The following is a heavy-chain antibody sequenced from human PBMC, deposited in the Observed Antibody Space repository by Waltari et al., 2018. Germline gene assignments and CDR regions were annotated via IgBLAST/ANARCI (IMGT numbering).Heavy chain of an antibody. CDR3: AKDRYCNYISCYGGWVY. CDR2: IRGSRDNT. CDR1: GFTFSSYA. Sequence: EVQLVESGGGLVQPGGSLRLSCAASGFTFSSYAMSWVRQAPGKGLELVSVIRGSRDNTYYADSVKGRFTISRDNSKNTLYLQMNSLRADDTATYYCAKDRYCNYISCYGGWVYWGQGNLVTVSS. J-gene: IGHJ4*02. D-gene: IGHD2-2*01. V-gene: IGHV3-23*04.